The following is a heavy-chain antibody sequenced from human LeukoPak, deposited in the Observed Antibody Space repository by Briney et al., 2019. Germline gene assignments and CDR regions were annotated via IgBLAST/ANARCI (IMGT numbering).Heavy chain of an antibody. J-gene: IGHJ4*02. CDR1: GGPISSYY. CDR3: ARAPYYYDSSGYHSDAFDY. CDR2: IYYSGST. V-gene: IGHV4-59*01. Sequence: SETLSLTCTVSGGPISSYYWSWIRQPPGKGLEWIGYIYYSGSTNYNPSLKSRVTISVDTSKNQLSLKLSSVTAADTAVYYCARAPYYYDSSGYHSDAFDYWGQGTLVTVSS. D-gene: IGHD3-22*01.